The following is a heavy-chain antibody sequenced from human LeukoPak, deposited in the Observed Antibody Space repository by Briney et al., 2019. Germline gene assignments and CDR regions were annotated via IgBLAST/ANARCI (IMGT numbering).Heavy chain of an antibody. Sequence: SETQSLTCTVSGGPISSYYWSGIRHPPGKGLEWSRYIYYSESTNYNPSLTSRVNISVDTSKQQFSLKLSEVTAAYTAVYYCARDRGYDSRYFDVWGRGTLVTVSS. CDR2: IYYSEST. V-gene: IGHV4-59*01. CDR3: ARDRGYDSRYFDV. J-gene: IGHJ2*01. D-gene: IGHD5-12*01. CDR1: GGPISSYY.